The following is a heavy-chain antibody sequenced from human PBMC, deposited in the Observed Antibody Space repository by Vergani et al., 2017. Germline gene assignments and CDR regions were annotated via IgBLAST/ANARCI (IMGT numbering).Heavy chain of an antibody. D-gene: IGHD6-19*01. J-gene: IGHJ6*02. CDR2: ISGGGVST. Sequence: EVQLLESGGGLVQPGGSLRLSCAASGFTFSSYAMSWVRQAPGQGLEWVSAISGGGVSTYYADSVKGRFTISRDNSKNTLYLQMNSLRAEDTAVYYCAKARAVATSGPPEYYYYYGMDVWGQGTTVTVSS. CDR1: GFTFSSYA. CDR3: AKARAVATSGPPEYYYYYGMDV. V-gene: IGHV3-23*01.